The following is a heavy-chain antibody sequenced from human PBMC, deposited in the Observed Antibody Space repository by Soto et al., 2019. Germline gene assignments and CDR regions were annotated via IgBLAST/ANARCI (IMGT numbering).Heavy chain of an antibody. V-gene: IGHV4-59*13. CDR1: TGSIGNNF. J-gene: IGHJ5*02. Sequence: PSETLSLTCTVSTGSIGNNFWSWIRQPPGKGLEWIGYIYYSGNTNYNPSLKSRVTISVDTSKNQFSLTLSSVTAADTAVYYCARGHYDLSSGSRYDWFDPWGHGTLVTVPQ. CDR3: ARGHYDLSSGSRYDWFDP. CDR2: IYYSGNT. D-gene: IGHD3-3*01.